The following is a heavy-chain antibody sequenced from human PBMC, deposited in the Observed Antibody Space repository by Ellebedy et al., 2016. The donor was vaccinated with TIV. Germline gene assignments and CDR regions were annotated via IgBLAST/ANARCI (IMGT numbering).Heavy chain of an antibody. CDR1: GFTFKNYA. CDR2: LSYDANNE. D-gene: IGHD2-2*01. Sequence: PGESLKISCAASGFTFKNYAMPWVCQAPGKGLERVAVLSYDANNENSAASVKGRFTISRDNSNNTLYLQMNNLITEDTALYYCARDRSRKIGLAPAAMGGIGYWGQGTLVIVSS. CDR3: ARDRSRKIGLAPAAMGGIGY. V-gene: IGHV3-30-3*01. J-gene: IGHJ4*02.